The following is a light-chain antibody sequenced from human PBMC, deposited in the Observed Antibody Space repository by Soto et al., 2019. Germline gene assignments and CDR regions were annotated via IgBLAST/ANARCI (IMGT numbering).Light chain of an antibody. J-gene: IGLJ2*01. CDR3: SSYSNSPSVV. V-gene: IGLV2-14*01. Sequence: QSALTQPASVSGSPGQSITISCTGTSSDIGGYNSVSWYQQHPGKAPKLMIYEVSYRSSGVSNRFSGSTYGNTASLTISGLLAEDEADYYCSSYSNSPSVVFGGGTQLTVL. CDR1: SSDIGGYNS. CDR2: EVS.